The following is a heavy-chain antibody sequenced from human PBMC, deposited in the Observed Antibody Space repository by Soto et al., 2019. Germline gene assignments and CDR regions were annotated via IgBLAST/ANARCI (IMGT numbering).Heavy chain of an antibody. CDR3: ARAKLMVYAQTFYYYYYGMDV. V-gene: IGHV3-30-3*01. D-gene: IGHD2-8*01. Sequence: GESLKISCAASGFTFSSYAMHWVRQAPGKGLEWVAVISYDGSNKYYADSVKGRFTISRDNSKNTLYLQMNSLRAEDTAVYYCARAKLMVYAQTFYYYYYGMDVWGQGTTVTVSS. J-gene: IGHJ6*02. CDR1: GFTFSSYA. CDR2: ISYDGSNK.